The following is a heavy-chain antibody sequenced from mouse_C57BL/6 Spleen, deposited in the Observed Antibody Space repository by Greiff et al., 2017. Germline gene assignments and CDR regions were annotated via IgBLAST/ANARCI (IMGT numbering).Heavy chain of an antibody. D-gene: IGHD1-1*01. CDR2: IYPGDGDT. Sequence: QVQLKESGAELVKPGASVKISCKASGYAFSSYWMNWVKQRPGKGLAWIGQIYPGDGDTNYNGKFKGKATLTADKSSSTAYMQLSSLTSEDSAVYFCARITVVAKGYFDVWGTGTTVTVSS. CDR1: GYAFSSYW. V-gene: IGHV1-80*01. CDR3: ARITVVAKGYFDV. J-gene: IGHJ1*03.